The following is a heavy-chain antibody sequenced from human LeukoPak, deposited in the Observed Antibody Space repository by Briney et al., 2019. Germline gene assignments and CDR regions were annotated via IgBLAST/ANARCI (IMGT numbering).Heavy chain of an antibody. CDR3: ARDNRGTYYGDFDY. CDR2: IYYSGST. Sequence: PSETLSLTCTVSGGSMSSYYWSWIRQPPGKGLEWIGDIYYSGSTSYNPSLNSRVTISIDTSKNQFSLNLSSVTAADTAVYYCARDNRGTYYGDFDYWGQGTLVTVSS. CDR1: GGSMSSYY. J-gene: IGHJ4*02. D-gene: IGHD1-26*01. V-gene: IGHV4-59*01.